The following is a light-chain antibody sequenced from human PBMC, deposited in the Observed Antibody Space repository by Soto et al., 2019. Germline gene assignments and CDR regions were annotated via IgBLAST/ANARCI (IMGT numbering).Light chain of an antibody. CDR2: DVS. J-gene: IGLJ1*01. V-gene: IGLV2-14*01. CDR3: SSYTSSSTRV. CDR1: SSDVGGYNY. Sequence: QSALTQPASVSGSPGQSITISCTGTSSDVGGYNYVSWYQQHPGKAPKLMIYDVSNRPSGVSNRFSGSKPGNTASLTISGLQAEDEADYYSSSYTSSSTRVFGTGTKVTVL.